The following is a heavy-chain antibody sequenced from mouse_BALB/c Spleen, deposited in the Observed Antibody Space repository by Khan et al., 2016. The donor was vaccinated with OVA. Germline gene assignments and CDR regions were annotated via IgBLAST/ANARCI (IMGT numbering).Heavy chain of an antibody. CDR3: ARIKKIVATYVDY. CDR1: GYTFTSYW. CDR2: TNPTNGRT. Sequence: QVQLKQSGAELVKAGASVKMSCKASGYTFTSYWMHWVKQRLGQGLEWFAETNPTNGRTYYNEKFKSKATLTVDKSSSTAYLLLSGQPFEDSAVYYCARIKKIVATYVDYWGQGTTLTVSS. D-gene: IGHD1-1*01. J-gene: IGHJ2*01. V-gene: IGHV1S81*02.